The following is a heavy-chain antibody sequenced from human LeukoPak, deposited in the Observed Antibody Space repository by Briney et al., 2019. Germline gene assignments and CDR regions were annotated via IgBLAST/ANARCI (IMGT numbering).Heavy chain of an antibody. D-gene: IGHD3-22*01. CDR3: AKSGYHGSSGYN. V-gene: IGHV3-30*04. Sequence: PGGSLRLSCAASGFTFSSYAMHWVRQAPGKGLEWVAVISHDGSNKYQADSVKGRFTISRDNSKNTLYLQMNSLRAEDTAVYYCAKSGYHGSSGYNWGQGTLVTVSS. CDR2: ISHDGSNK. J-gene: IGHJ4*02. CDR1: GFTFSSYA.